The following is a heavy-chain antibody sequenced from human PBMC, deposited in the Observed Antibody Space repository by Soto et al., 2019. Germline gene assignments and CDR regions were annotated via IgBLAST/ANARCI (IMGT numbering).Heavy chain of an antibody. Sequence: GGSLRLSCAASGFTFSSYWMHWVRQVPEKGLVWVARIDPDGSTTNYADSVKGRFTVSRDNAKSTLYLQMNSLRVEDSAVFYCTRFYMMTLPGGYRYYYMDVWGKGTTVTVSS. D-gene: IGHD1-26*01. V-gene: IGHV3-74*01. CDR2: IDPDGSTT. CDR3: TRFYMMTLPGGYRYYYMDV. CDR1: GFTFSSYW. J-gene: IGHJ6*03.